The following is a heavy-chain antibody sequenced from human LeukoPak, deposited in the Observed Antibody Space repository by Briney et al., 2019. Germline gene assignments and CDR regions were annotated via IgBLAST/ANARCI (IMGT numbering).Heavy chain of an antibody. Sequence: SETLSLTCTVSGGSISSYYWSWIRQPAGKGLEWIGRIYTSGSTNYNPSLKSRVTMSVDASKNQFSLKLSSVTAADTAVYYCARDLRCGSGGSCYSQYYFDYWGQGTLVTVSS. CDR2: IYTSGST. CDR3: ARDLRCGSGGSCYSQYYFDY. D-gene: IGHD2-15*01. V-gene: IGHV4-4*07. CDR1: GGSISSYY. J-gene: IGHJ4*02.